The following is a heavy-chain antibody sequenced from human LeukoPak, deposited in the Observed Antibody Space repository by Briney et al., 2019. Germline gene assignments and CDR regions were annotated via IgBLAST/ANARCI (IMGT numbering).Heavy chain of an antibody. CDR3: ARRGRLAVAGDLDY. D-gene: IGHD6-19*01. V-gene: IGHV4-34*01. CDR2: INHSGST. Sequence: SETLSLTCAVYGGSFSGYYWSWIRQPPGKGLEWIGEINHSGSTNYNPSLKSRVTISVDTSKDQFSLKLSSVTAADTAVYYCARRGRLAVAGDLDYWGQGTLVTVSS. CDR1: GGSFSGYY. J-gene: IGHJ4*02.